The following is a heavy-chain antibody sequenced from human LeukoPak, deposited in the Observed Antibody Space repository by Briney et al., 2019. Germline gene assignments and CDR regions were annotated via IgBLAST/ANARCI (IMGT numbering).Heavy chain of an antibody. J-gene: IGHJ5*02. CDR2: SYNSGNT. D-gene: IGHD3-22*01. CDR3: ARRGSGLNWFDP. CDR1: GGSISNYY. V-gene: IGHV4-59*08. Sequence: PSETLSLTCTVSGGSISNYYWSWIRQPPGKGLEWIGYSYNSGNTNYNPSLRSRVTISVDTSKNQFSLKLSSVTAADTAVYYCARRGSGLNWFDPWGQGILVTVSS.